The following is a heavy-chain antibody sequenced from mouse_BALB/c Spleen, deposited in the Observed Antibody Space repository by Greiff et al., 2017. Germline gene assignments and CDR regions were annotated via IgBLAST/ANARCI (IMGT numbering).Heavy chain of an antibody. CDR1: GFSLTSYG. CDR2: IWAGGST. Sequence: QVQLKQSGPGLVAPSQSLSITCTVSGFSLTSYGVHWVRQPPGKGLEWLGVIWAGGSTNYNSALMSRLSISKDNSKSQVFLKMNSLQTDDTAMYYCARDRGYQAYWYFDVWGAGTTVTVSS. V-gene: IGHV2-9*02. CDR3: ARDRGYQAYWYFDV. D-gene: IGHD2-2*01. J-gene: IGHJ1*01.